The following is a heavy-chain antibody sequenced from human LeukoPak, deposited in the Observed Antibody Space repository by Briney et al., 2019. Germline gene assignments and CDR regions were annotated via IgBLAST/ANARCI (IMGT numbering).Heavy chain of an antibody. Sequence: PGGSLRLSCAASGFMFRAYGMHWVRQAPGKGLEWLAVTSFDGGNTYYAASVKGRFTISRDNSNNTLDLQMNSLRAEDTAVYYCVRDNPRCCGVVPANIDDYWGQGTLVTVSS. CDR2: TSFDGGNT. D-gene: IGHD2-15*01. J-gene: IGHJ4*02. CDR3: VRDNPRCCGVVPANIDDY. CDR1: GFMFRAYG. V-gene: IGHV3-30*03.